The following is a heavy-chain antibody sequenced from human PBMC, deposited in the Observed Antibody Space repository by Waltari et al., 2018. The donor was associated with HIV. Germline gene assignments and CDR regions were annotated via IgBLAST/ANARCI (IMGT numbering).Heavy chain of an antibody. CDR1: GSTFSRSW. CDR3: ARRQQLTD. V-gene: IGHV3-7*01. D-gene: IGHD6-13*01. CDR2: IKEDGSEI. Sequence: EVRLVESGGGLVQPGGSLRLSCAASGSTFSRSWMTWVRQAPGKGLEWVANIKEDGSEIHYVDSVKGRFTISRDNAKNSLYLQMNSLRAEDTAVYYCARRQQLTDWGQGTLVTVSS. J-gene: IGHJ4*02.